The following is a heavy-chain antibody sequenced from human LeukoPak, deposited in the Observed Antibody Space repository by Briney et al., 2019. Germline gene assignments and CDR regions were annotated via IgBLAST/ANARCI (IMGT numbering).Heavy chain of an antibody. J-gene: IGHJ4*02. CDR1: GGSISSYY. Sequence: SETLSLTCTVSGGSISSYYWSWIRQPPGKGLEWIGYIYYTGSTNYNPSLKSRVTISVDTSKNQFSLKLSSVTAADTAVYYCARSYSGSYYNYFDYWGQGTLVTVSS. V-gene: IGHV4-59*12. CDR2: IYYTGST. CDR3: ARSYSGSYYNYFDY. D-gene: IGHD1-26*01.